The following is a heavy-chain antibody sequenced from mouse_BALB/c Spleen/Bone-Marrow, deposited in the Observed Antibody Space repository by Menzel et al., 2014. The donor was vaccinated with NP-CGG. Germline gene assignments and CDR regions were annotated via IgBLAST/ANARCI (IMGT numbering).Heavy chain of an antibody. CDR3: LFRGDYYGYFDV. CDR1: GYTFSSYW. V-gene: IGHV1-9*01. Sequence: VQLVESGAELMKPGASVKISCKATGYTFSSYWIEWVKQRPGHGLEWIGEILPGSGTTNYNENFKGKATFTADTSSNTSYMQLSSLTSEDSAVNYCLFRGDYYGYFDVWGAGTTVTVSS. CDR2: ILPGSGTT. J-gene: IGHJ1*01. D-gene: IGHD2-4*01.